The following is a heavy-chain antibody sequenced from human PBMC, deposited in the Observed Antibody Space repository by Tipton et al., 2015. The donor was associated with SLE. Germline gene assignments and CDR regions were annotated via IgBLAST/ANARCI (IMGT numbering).Heavy chain of an antibody. CDR3: AKETRRITIFGVPYGVDV. D-gene: IGHD3-3*01. CDR1: GFTFSSYA. CDR2: ISGSGGST. V-gene: IGHV3-23*01. J-gene: IGHJ6*02. Sequence: SLRLSCAASGFTFSSYAMSWVRQAPGKGLEWVSAISGSGGSTYYADSVKGRLTISRDNSKNTLYLQMNSLRVEDTAVYYCAKETRRITIFGVPYGVDVWGQGTTVIVFS.